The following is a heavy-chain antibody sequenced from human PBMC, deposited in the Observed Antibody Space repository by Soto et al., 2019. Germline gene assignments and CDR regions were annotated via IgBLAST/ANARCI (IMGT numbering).Heavy chain of an antibody. CDR3: ARETEYSSGLTHY. D-gene: IGHD3-22*01. J-gene: IGHJ4*02. Sequence: EVQLVESGGGLVQPGGSLRLSCSASGFTFSRYWMHWVRQVPGKGLQWVSHINSDGTTTNYGDSVKGRFTISRDNAKNTLYLQSNSLRAEDTSVYYCARETEYSSGLTHYWGQGTLVTVSS. V-gene: IGHV3-74*01. CDR2: INSDGTTT. CDR1: GFTFSRYW.